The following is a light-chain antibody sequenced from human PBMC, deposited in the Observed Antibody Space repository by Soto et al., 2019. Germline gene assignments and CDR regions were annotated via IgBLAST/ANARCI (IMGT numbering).Light chain of an antibody. Sequence: AIRVTLSTTPLSASTGDIVTITCRASQGISSYLAWYQQKPGKAPKLLIYAASTLQSGVPSRFSGSGSGTDFTLTISCLQSEDFATYYCQQYYSYPKTVGQGTKVDIK. CDR1: QGISSY. V-gene: IGKV1-8*01. CDR3: QQYYSYPKT. CDR2: AAS. J-gene: IGKJ1*01.